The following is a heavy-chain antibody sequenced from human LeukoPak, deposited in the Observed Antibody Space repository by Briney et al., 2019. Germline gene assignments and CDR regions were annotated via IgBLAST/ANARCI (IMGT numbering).Heavy chain of an antibody. V-gene: IGHV3-23*01. CDR3: AKDQLNRFCSGGSCSITHDY. CDR2: ISGSGDYT. J-gene: IGHJ4*02. CDR1: GFTFSSHG. D-gene: IGHD2-15*01. Sequence: GGSLRLSCAASGFTFSSHGMSWVRQAPGKGLEWVSTISGSGDYTYYADSVKGRFTISRDNSKNTLYLQMNSLRAGDTAVYYCAKDQLNRFCSGGSCSITHDYWGQGTLVTVSS.